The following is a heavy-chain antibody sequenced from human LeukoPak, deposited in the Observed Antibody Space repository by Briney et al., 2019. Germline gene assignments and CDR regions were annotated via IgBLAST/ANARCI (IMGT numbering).Heavy chain of an antibody. CDR3: ARSSFPYYFDY. Sequence: GGSLRLSCAAPGFTFSSYWMHWVRQPPGKGLVWVSRIKNDGSTTTYADSVKGRFTISRDNAKNTLYLQMDSVRAEDTAVYYCARSSFPYYFDYWGQGTLVTVSS. D-gene: IGHD3-16*01. CDR1: GFTFSSYW. J-gene: IGHJ4*02. CDR2: IKNDGSTT. V-gene: IGHV3-74*01.